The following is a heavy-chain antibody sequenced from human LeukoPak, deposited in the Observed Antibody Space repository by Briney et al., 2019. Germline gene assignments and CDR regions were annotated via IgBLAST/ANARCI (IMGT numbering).Heavy chain of an antibody. V-gene: IGHV3-74*01. Sequence: GGSLRLSCAASGFTFSTYWMHWVRQAPGKGLVWVPGISSDGRSTTYADSVKGRFSISRDNAKNTLYLQMNSLRAEDTAIYYCARDRASHFDYWGQGTLVTVSS. CDR3: ARDRASHFDY. J-gene: IGHJ4*02. CDR1: GFTFSTYW. CDR2: ISSDGRST. D-gene: IGHD3-10*01.